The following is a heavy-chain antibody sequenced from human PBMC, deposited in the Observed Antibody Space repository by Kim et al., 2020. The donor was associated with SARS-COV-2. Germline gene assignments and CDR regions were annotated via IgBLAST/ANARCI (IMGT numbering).Heavy chain of an antibody. Sequence: SETLSLTCAVSGGSISSSNWWSWVRQPPGKGLEWIGEIYHSGSTNYNPSLKSRVTISVDKSKNQFSLKLSSVTAADTAVYYCASIITMVRGVIITSDRVFDYWGQGTLVTVSS. CDR1: GGSISSSNW. CDR3: ASIITMVRGVIITSDRVFDY. CDR2: IYHSGST. V-gene: IGHV4-4*02. D-gene: IGHD3-10*01. J-gene: IGHJ4*02.